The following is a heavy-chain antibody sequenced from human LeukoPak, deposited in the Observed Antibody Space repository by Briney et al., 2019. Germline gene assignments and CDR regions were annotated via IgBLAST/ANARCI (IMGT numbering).Heavy chain of an antibody. V-gene: IGHV4-59*08. D-gene: IGHD5-18*01. CDR2: IYYSGST. Sequence: PSETLSLTCTVSGGSISSYYWSWIRQPPGKGLEWIGYIYYSGSTNYNPSLKSRVTISVDTSKNQFSLMLSSVTAADTAVYYCARRAPYSYEWSTLDYWGQGTLVTVSS. CDR3: ARRAPYSYEWSTLDY. CDR1: GGSISSYY. J-gene: IGHJ4*02.